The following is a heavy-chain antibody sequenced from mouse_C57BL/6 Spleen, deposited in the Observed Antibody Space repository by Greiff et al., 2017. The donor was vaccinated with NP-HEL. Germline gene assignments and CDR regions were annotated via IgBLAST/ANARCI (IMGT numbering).Heavy chain of an antibody. V-gene: IGHV14-2*01. CDR1: GFNIKDYY. Sequence: EVQLVESGAELVKPGASVKLSCTASGFNIKDYYMHWVKQRPEQGLEWIGRIDPEDGETKYAPKFQGKATITADTSSNTAYLQLSSLTSEYTAVYYCARATMVTTSSFYWYFEVWGTGTTVTVSS. J-gene: IGHJ1*03. CDR3: ARATMVTTSSFYWYFEV. CDR2: IDPEDGET. D-gene: IGHD2-2*01.